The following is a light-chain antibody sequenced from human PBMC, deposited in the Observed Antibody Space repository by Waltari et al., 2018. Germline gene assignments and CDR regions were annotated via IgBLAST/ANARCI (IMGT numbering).Light chain of an antibody. CDR1: QSVLYSSNNKTY. CDR3: QQYYSTPWT. V-gene: IGKV4-1*01. Sequence: DIVMTQSPDSLAVSLGERATINCKSSQSVLYSSNNKTYLAWYQQKPGQPPKLLIYWASTRESGVPDRFSGSGSGTDFTLTISSLQAEDVAVYYCQQYYSTPWTFGQGTKLEIK. CDR2: WAS. J-gene: IGKJ2*01.